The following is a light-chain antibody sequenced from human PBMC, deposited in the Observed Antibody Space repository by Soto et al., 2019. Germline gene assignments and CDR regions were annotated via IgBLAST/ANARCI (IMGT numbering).Light chain of an antibody. CDR3: QQYNNWLLLT. CDR2: GAS. J-gene: IGKJ4*01. Sequence: EIVMTQSPATLSVSPGERATLSCRASQSVSSNLAWYQQKPGQAPRLLIYGASTRATGIPAGFSGSGSGTEFTLTISSLQSEDFAVYYCQQYNNWLLLTFGGGTKVDIK. V-gene: IGKV3-15*01. CDR1: QSVSSN.